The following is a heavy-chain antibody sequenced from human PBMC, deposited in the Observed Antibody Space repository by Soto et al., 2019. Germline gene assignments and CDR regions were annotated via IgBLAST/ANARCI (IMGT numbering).Heavy chain of an antibody. CDR3: ARGGVSTRTFDY. CDR2: GYPSDSET. CDR1: GYNFAGDW. D-gene: IGHD3-3*01. Sequence: GESLKISCKVSGYNFAGDWISWVRHRPGKGLGLMGIGYPSDSETRYKPSFQGQVTLSGDQHISYASLQWSSLRASPTAMYYCARGGVSTRTFDYWGQGPTVNVSS. V-gene: IGHV5-51*01. J-gene: IGHJ4*02.